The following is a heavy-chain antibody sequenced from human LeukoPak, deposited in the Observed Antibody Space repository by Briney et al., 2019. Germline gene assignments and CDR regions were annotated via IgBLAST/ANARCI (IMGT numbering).Heavy chain of an antibody. D-gene: IGHD1-1*01. J-gene: IGHJ4*02. V-gene: IGHV3-21*01. CDR1: GFIFSHHG. CDR3: ARCTTGRTFGSLREIKRSREIDY. CDR2: ISSSSSYI. Sequence: GSLRLSCAASGFIFSHHGMNWVRQAPGKGLEWVSSISSSSSYIYYADSVKGRFTISRDNAKNSLYLQMNSLRAEDTAVYYCARCTTGRTFGSLREIKRSREIDYWGQGTLVTVSS.